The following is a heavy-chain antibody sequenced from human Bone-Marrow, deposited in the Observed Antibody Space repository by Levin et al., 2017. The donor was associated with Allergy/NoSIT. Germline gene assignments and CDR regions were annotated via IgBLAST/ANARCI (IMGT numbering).Heavy chain of an antibody. Sequence: PGGSLRLSCAASGFDFDVYAMHWVRQAPGKGLEWVSGIGWNSVNIGYDDSVKGRFTISRDNANNSLHLQMNSLRAEDSALYYCAKVSSSYIFYSGMDVWGQGTTVTVSS. V-gene: IGHV3-9*01. CDR2: IGWNSVNI. J-gene: IGHJ6*02. CDR1: GFDFDVYA. D-gene: IGHD3-3*02. CDR3: AKVSSSYIFYSGMDV.